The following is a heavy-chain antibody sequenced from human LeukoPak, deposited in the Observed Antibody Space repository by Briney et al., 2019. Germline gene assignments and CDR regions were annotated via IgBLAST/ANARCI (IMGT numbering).Heavy chain of an antibody. V-gene: IGHV4-59*01. J-gene: IGHJ3*02. Sequence: PSETLSLTCTVSGCSISSYYWSWIRQPPGKGLEWIGYIYYSGSTNYNPSLKSRVTISVDTSKNQSSLKLSSVTAADTAVYYCARNDFWSGYYIIGEGHDAFDIWGQGTMVTVSS. CDR2: IYYSGST. CDR3: ARNDFWSGYYIIGEGHDAFDI. CDR1: GCSISSYY. D-gene: IGHD3-3*01.